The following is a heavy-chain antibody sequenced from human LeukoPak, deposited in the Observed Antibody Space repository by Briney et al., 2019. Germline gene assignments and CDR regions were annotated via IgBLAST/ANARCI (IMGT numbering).Heavy chain of an antibody. Sequence: GGSLRLSCAASGFTFSNYAMSWVRQAPGKGLEGVGLNRSKAYGGTTEYAASVKGRVTISRDDSKSIAYLQMNSLKTEDTAVYYCTRAVAAAGYYYYYMDVWGKGTTVTVSS. CDR1: GFTFSNYA. J-gene: IGHJ6*03. CDR2: NRSKAYGGTT. CDR3: TRAVAAAGYYYYYMDV. V-gene: IGHV3-49*04. D-gene: IGHD6-13*01.